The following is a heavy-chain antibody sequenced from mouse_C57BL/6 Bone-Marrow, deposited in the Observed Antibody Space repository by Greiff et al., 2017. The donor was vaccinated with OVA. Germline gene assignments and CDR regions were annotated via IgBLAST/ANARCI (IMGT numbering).Heavy chain of an antibody. J-gene: IGHJ2*01. CDR2: IDPANGNT. V-gene: IGHV14-3*01. D-gene: IGHD1-1*01. Sequence: EVQLQQSVAELVRPGASVKLSCTASGFNIKNTYMHWVKQRPEQGLEWIGRIDPANGNTKYAPKFQGKATITADTSSNTAYLQLSSLTSEDTAIYYCARSTITTVVEGTWFDYWGQGTTLTVSS. CDR1: GFNIKNTY. CDR3: ARSTITTVVEGTWFDY.